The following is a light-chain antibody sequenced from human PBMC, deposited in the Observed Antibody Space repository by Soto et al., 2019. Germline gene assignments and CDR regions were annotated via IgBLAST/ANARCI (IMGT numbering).Light chain of an antibody. Sequence: QSVLTPPPSVSGAPGQRVPISCTGSRSHIGAGYDVHWYQQLPGTAPKVLIYGNSNRPAGVPDRFSGSKSGTSASLAITGLQAEDEADYYCQSYDSSLSGSVVFGGGTKLTVL. CDR1: RSHIGAGYD. CDR3: QSYDSSLSGSVV. CDR2: GNS. V-gene: IGLV1-40*01. J-gene: IGLJ2*01.